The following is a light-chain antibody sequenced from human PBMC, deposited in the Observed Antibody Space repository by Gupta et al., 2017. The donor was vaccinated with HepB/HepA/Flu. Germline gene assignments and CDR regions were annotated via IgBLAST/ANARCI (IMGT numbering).Light chain of an antibody. Sequence: DLQMTQSPSSLSVSVGDRVTITCRASQSISSYLDWYQQKPGKAPKLLIYAASSMQSGVPSRFSGSGSGTDFTLTISSLQPEDFATYYCQQSYSTPRTFGQGTKVEIK. CDR3: QQSYSTPRT. V-gene: IGKV1-39*01. CDR2: AAS. J-gene: IGKJ1*01. CDR1: QSISSY.